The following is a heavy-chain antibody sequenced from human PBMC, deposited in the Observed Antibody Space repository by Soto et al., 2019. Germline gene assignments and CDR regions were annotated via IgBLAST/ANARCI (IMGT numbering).Heavy chain of an antibody. CDR2: TYYRSKWYN. V-gene: IGHV6-1*01. CDR3: ARGVVVVPAASPAPFDY. D-gene: IGHD2-2*01. CDR1: GDSVSSNSAA. Sequence: SQTLSLTCAISGDSVSSNSAAWNWIRQSPSRGLEWLGRTYYRSKWYNDYAVSVKSRITINPDTSKNQFSLQLNSVTPEDTAVYYCARGVVVVPAASPAPFDYWGQGTLVTVSS. J-gene: IGHJ4*02.